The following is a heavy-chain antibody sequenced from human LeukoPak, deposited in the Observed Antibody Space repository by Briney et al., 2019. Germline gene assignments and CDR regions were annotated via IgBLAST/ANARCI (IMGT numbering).Heavy chain of an antibody. CDR2: IYYTGST. J-gene: IGHJ6*03. CDR3: ARGPKRVRAGLTNYYMDV. CDR1: GGSISSSSYY. D-gene: IGHD3-10*01. V-gene: IGHV4-39*01. Sequence: SETLSLTCTVSGGSISSSSYYWGWIRQPPGRGLEWIGSIYYTGSTYYNPSLKSRVTISVDTSKNQFSLKLSSVTAADTAVYYCARGPKRVRAGLTNYYMDVWGKGTTVTVSS.